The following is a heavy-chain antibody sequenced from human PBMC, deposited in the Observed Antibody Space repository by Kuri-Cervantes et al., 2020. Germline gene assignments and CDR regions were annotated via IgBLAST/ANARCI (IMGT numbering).Heavy chain of an antibody. Sequence: ESLKISCAASGFTFSSYAMHWVRQAPGKGLEWIGEIDHSGSTNYNPSLQSRFTISVDTSKNQFSLKLTSVTAADTAVYYCARFAYYYYGMDVWGQGTTVTVSS. CDR2: IDHSGST. CDR1: GFTFSSYA. J-gene: IGHJ6*02. CDR3: ARFAYYYYGMDV. V-gene: IGHV4-34*01. D-gene: IGHD3-10*01.